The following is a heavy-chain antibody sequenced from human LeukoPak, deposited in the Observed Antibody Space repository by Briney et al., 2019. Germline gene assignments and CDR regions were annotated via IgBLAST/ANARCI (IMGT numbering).Heavy chain of an antibody. V-gene: IGHV3-30-3*01. J-gene: IGHJ6*02. CDR3: ARLRYYGMDV. CDR2: ISYDGSNK. Sequence: GGSLRLSCAASGFTVSSNSMTWVRQAPGKGLEWVAVISYDGSNKYYADSVKGRFTISRDNAKNSLYLQMNSLRAEDTAVYYCARLRYYGMDVWGQGTTVTVSS. CDR1: GFTVSSNS.